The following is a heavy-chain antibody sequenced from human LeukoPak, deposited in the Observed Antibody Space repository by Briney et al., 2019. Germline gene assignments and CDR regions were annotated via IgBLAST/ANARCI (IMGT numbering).Heavy chain of an antibody. CDR1: GGSISSYY. CDR2: MYFGGSS. D-gene: IGHD2/OR15-2a*01. V-gene: IGHV4-59*01. CDR3: ARDHTLFYGMDV. Sequence: SETLSLTCTVSGGSISSYYWSWIRQPPGKGLEWIGYMYFGGSSNYNPSLKSRVTISVDTSKNQFSLKLSSVTAADTAVYYCARDHTLFYGMDVWGQGTTVTVSS. J-gene: IGHJ6*02.